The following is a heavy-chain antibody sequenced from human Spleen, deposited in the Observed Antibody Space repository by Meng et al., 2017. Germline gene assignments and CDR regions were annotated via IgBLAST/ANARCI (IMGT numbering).Heavy chain of an antibody. CDR2: INHSGST. Sequence: QVQLQQGGAGLLTPSETLSLTCVVSGGSFSDYYWSWIRQPPGKGLEWIGEINHSGSTNYNPSLESRATISVDTSQNNLSLKLSSVTAADSAVYYCARGPTTMANDFDYWGQGTLVTVSS. V-gene: IGHV4-34*01. CDR1: GGSFSDYY. D-gene: IGHD4-11*01. CDR3: ARGPTTMANDFDY. J-gene: IGHJ4*02.